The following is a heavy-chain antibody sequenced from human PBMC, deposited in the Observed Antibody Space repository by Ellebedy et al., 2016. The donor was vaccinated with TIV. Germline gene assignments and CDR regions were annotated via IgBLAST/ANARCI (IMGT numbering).Heavy chain of an antibody. CDR2: ISGYTGNT. Sequence: AASVKVSCKAAGYTFTSYGVSWVRQAPGQGLEWMGWISGYTGNTNYAQKFQGRITMTKDTSTSTAYMELRSLTSADTAFYYCATSPRRSSGWYPDFWGQGTLVTVSS. J-gene: IGHJ4*02. CDR1: GYTFTSYG. CDR3: ATSPRRSSGWYPDF. V-gene: IGHV1-18*04. D-gene: IGHD6-19*01.